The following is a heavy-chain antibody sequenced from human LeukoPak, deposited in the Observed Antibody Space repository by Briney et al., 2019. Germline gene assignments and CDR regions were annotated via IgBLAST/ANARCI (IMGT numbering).Heavy chain of an antibody. Sequence: SETLSLTCTVSGGSIRSYYWSWIRQPPGKGLEWIGYVYYSVSTNYNPSLKSRVTISLDSSKNQFSLKLSSVTAADTAMYYCARDQCGSAGCRYFDYWGQGTLVTVSS. D-gene: IGHD6-19*01. CDR3: ARDQCGSAGCRYFDY. CDR1: GGSIRSYY. CDR2: VYYSVST. V-gene: IGHV4-59*01. J-gene: IGHJ4*02.